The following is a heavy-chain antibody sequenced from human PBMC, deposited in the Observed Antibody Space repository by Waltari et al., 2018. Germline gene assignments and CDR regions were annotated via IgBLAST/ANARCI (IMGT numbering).Heavy chain of an antibody. Sequence: EVQLVQSGAEVKKPGESLQISCQVSGYSFTNFWIGWVRQMPGKGLEWMGVIYPSDSDTKYSPSFQGRVTISVDKSTSTAYLQWSSLKASDTAMYYCARQFQYYFDYWGQGTLVTVSS. CDR1: GYSFTNFW. CDR3: ARQFQYYFDY. J-gene: IGHJ4*02. CDR2: IYPSDSDT. V-gene: IGHV5-51*01.